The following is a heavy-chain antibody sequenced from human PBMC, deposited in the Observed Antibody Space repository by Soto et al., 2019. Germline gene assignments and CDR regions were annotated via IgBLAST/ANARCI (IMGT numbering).Heavy chain of an antibody. CDR1: VAILTSYY. CDR2: VYYNGST. Sequence: PSGTLSITCSVSVAILTSYYLGWIRLPPGKGLEWIGNVYYNGSTNYNPSLKSRITISADTSRIQFSLALGSVSAADTAVYYCTRVLFKGYGPHGDL. J-gene: IGHJ2*01. D-gene: IGHD2-15*01. V-gene: IGHV4-59*01. CDR3: TRVLFKGYGPHGDL.